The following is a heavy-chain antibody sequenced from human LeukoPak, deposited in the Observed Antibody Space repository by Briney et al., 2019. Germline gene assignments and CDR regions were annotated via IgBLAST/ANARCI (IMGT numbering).Heavy chain of an antibody. CDR1: GFTFSSYI. CDR3: ARGADTGYSSDS. D-gene: IGHD6-19*01. J-gene: IGHJ5*02. Sequence: GGSLRLSCAASGFTFSSYILSWVRQAPGKGLEWVSSISGSSNYIYYADSVKGRFTISRDNAKNSLFLQMNSLRAEDTAVYYCARGADTGYSSDSWGQGTLVTVSS. CDR2: ISGSSNYI. V-gene: IGHV3-21*01.